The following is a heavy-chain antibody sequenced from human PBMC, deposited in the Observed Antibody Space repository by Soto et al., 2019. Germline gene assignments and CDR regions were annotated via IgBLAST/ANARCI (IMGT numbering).Heavy chain of an antibody. CDR1: GFNVGAFA. D-gene: IGHD1-20*01. CDR2: ISVSDAFI. Sequence: EVQLLESGGDLVQPGGSLRLSCAASGFNVGAFAVNWVRQAPGKGLEWVSGISVSDAFIYYADSVRGRFSISRDASENILYLQMNSLRVDDTVLYYCTREPFAGITGLDYWGPGTLVTV. J-gene: IGHJ4*02. CDR3: TREPFAGITGLDY. V-gene: IGHV3-23*01.